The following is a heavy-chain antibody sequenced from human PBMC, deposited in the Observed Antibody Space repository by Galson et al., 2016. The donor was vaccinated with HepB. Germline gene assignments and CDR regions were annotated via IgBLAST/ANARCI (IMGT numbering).Heavy chain of an antibody. Sequence: SLRLSCAASGFIFSDHYMSWIRQAPGKGLEWVSYISTTSIYINYADSVKGRFTISRDNAKNSLSLQMNSLRAEDTAVYYCARGSHFDSWSGYNNWFDSWGQGTLVTVSS. D-gene: IGHD3-3*01. V-gene: IGHV3-11*06. CDR2: ISTTSIYI. J-gene: IGHJ5*01. CDR3: ARGSHFDSWSGYNNWFDS. CDR1: GFIFSDHY.